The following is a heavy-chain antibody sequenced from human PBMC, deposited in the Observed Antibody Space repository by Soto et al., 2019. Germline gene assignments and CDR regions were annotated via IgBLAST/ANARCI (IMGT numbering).Heavy chain of an antibody. Sequence: QVQLVQSGAEVKKPGASVKVSCKASGYTFTSYGISWVRQAPGQGLEWLGWISAYNGNTNYARNLQGRVTVTADTSTTTAYMELTSLRSDDTAVYYCARDRGIVIVGGTIPDYWGQGTLVTVSS. V-gene: IGHV1-18*01. CDR2: ISAYNGNT. CDR3: ARDRGIVIVGGTIPDY. J-gene: IGHJ4*02. CDR1: GYTFTSYG. D-gene: IGHD1-26*01.